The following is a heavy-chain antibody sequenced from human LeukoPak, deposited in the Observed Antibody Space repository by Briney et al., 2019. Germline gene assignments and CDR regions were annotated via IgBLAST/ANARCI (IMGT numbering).Heavy chain of an antibody. CDR2: IYHSGST. J-gene: IGHJ3*02. V-gene: IGHV4-4*02. CDR1: GGSIGSSNW. D-gene: IGHD3-9*01. CDR3: ARDRFLDYDILTGYQDAFDI. Sequence: SETLSLTCAVSGGSIGSSNWWSWVRQPPGKGLEWIGEIYHSGSTNYNPSLKSRVTISVDKSKNQFSLKLSSVTAADTAVYYCARDRFLDYDILTGYQDAFDIWGQGTMVTVSS.